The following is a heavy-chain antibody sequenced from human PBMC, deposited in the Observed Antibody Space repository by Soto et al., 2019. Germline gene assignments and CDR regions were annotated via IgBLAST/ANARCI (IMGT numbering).Heavy chain of an antibody. CDR2: IKSKTDGGTT. CDR3: TTGPSCYYCFDY. V-gene: IGHV3-15*07. CDR1: GFTFSNVL. Sequence: PGGSLILSCASSGFTFSNVLMNLVRQAPGKGLEWVGRIKSKTDGGTTDYAAPVKGRFTISRDDSKNTLYLQMNSLKTEDTAVYYCTTGPSCYYCFDYWGQGTLVTVSS. D-gene: IGHD2-15*01. J-gene: IGHJ4*02.